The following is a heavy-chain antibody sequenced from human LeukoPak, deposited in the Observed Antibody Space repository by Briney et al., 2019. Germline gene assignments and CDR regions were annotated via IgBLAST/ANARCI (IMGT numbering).Heavy chain of an antibody. D-gene: IGHD3-3*01. CDR1: GGSFSGYY. CDR3: AREPVERFYPYYYYYMDV. J-gene: IGHJ6*03. V-gene: IGHV4-34*01. CDR2: INHSGST. Sequence: SETLSLTCAVYGGSFSGYYWSWIRQPPGKGLEWIGEINHSGSTNYNPSLKSRVTISVDTSKNQFSLKLSSVTAADTAVYYCAREPVERFYPYYYYYMDVRGKGTTVTVSS.